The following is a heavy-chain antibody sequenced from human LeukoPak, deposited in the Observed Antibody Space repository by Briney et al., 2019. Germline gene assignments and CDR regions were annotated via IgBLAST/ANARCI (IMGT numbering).Heavy chain of an antibody. Sequence: SGPALVKPTQTLTLTCTFSGFSLIPDKMCVNWIRQPPGKALEWLARFDWDDEEHYITSLKTRLTMSKDTSKNQVVLTMTNMDPVDTATYYCARTPIASSGRDYFDYWGPGILVTVSS. D-gene: IGHD6-13*01. CDR2: FDWDDEE. CDR1: GFSLIPDKMC. V-gene: IGHV2-70*11. CDR3: ARTPIASSGRDYFDY. J-gene: IGHJ4*02.